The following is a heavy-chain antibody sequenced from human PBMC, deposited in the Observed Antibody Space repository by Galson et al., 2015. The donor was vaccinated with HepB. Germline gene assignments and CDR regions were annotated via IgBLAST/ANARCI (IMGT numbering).Heavy chain of an antibody. D-gene: IGHD3-9*01. CDR2: ISTNSGNT. Sequence: SVKVSCKASGYRFTDNGISWVRQAPGQGLEWMAWISTNSGNTIYAPKFQGRVTMTEDTSTDTAYMQLSSLRSDDTAVYYCAISPYGILTGFGFWGQGTPVTVSS. J-gene: IGHJ4*02. V-gene: IGHV1-18*01. CDR3: AISPYGILTGFGF. CDR1: GYRFTDNG.